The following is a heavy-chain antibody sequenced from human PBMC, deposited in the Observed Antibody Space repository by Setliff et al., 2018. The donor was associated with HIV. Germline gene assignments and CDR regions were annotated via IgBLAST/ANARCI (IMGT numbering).Heavy chain of an antibody. V-gene: IGHV4-30-4*08. CDR2: ISDSGNT. CDR1: GDSISSGRYF. Sequence: TSETLSLTCNVSGDSISSGRYFWTWIRQPPGKGLEWIGYISDSGNTYYNPSLRSRITISVDRSKNQFSLNVTSVTAADTAVYYCAAERIHYYGSGSYLASNYWGQGTLVTVSS. J-gene: IGHJ4*02. CDR3: AAERIHYYGSGSYLASNY. D-gene: IGHD3-10*01.